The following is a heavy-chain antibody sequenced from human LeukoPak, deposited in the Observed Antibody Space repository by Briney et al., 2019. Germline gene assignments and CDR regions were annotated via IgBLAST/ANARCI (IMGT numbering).Heavy chain of an antibody. CDR2: ISGSGGST. D-gene: IGHD4-17*01. J-gene: IGHJ3*02. Sequence: GGSLRLSCAASGFTFSSYAMSWVRQAPGKGLEWVSAISGSGGSTYYADSVKGRFTISRDNSKNTLYLQMNSLRAEDTAVYYCARCNDYGDYNPNAFDMWGQGTMVTVSS. CDR3: ARCNDYGDYNPNAFDM. V-gene: IGHV3-23*01. CDR1: GFTFSSYA.